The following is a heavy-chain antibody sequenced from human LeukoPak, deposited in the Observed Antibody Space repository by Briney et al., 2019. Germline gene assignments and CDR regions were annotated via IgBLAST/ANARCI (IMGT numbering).Heavy chain of an antibody. J-gene: IGHJ4*02. CDR3: AREGSWGITPPFDY. CDR2: IYHSGST. D-gene: IGHD3-16*01. Sequence: TSETLSLTCTVSGGYISSGGYYWSWIRQPPGKGLEWIGYIYHSGSTYYNPSLKSRVTISVDRSKNQFSLKLSSVTAADTAVYYCAREGSWGITPPFDYWGQGTLVTVSS. CDR1: GGYISSGGYY. V-gene: IGHV4-30-2*01.